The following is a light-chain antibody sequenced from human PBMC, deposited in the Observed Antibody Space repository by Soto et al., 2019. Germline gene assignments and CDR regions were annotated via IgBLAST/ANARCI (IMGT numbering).Light chain of an antibody. Sequence: IVMTQTTLSLFVTPGPPASISCKSSQSLLQRDGNTYLYWYLQKPGQPPHLLIYAVSNRFSGVPDGFSGSGSGTEFARKIRGVEAEDVGVYYCMQTIDLPRTFGQGTNLEIK. CDR1: QSLLQRDGNTY. CDR3: MQTIDLPRT. J-gene: IGKJ1*01. CDR2: AVS. V-gene: IGKV2D-29*01.